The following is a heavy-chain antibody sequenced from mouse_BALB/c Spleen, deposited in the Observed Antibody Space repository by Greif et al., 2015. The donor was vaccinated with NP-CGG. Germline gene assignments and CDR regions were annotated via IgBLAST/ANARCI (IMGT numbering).Heavy chain of an antibody. J-gene: IGHJ1*01. Sequence: EVKLVESGGGLVKPGGSLKLSCAASGFAFSSYDMSWVRQTPEKRLEWVAYISRGGGSTYYPDTVKGRFTISRDNAKNALFLQMSSLKSENTARYYCTNRIYDGYVDWYFYVWGAGTTVTVSS. V-gene: IGHV5-12-1*01. CDR2: ISRGGGST. CDR1: GFAFSSYD. D-gene: IGHD2-3*01. CDR3: TNRIYDGYVDWYFYV.